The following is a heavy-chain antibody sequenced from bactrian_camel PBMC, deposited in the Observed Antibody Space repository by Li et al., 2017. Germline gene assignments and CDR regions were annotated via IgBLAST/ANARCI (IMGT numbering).Heavy chain of an antibody. CDR1: AHTGSAAYLD. D-gene: IGHD1*01. J-gene: IGHJ4*01. CDR2: IVKDGRT. V-gene: IGHV3S55*01. CDR3: ATESAPRRLAGGPQYEYDY. Sequence: VQLVESGGGSVRAGESLRLSCTVSAHTGSAAYLDYLGWYREAPGKGREGLGLIVKDGRTYYADSVKGRFTISRDNAKNTVSLQMSSLKPEDTALYYCATESAPRRLAGGPQYEYDYWGQGTQVTVS.